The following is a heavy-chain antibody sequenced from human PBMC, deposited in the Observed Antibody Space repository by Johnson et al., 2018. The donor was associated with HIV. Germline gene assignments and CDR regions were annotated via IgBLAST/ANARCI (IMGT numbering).Heavy chain of an antibody. CDR1: GFAFSSYA. Sequence: QVQLVESGGGVVQPGTSLRLSCTASGFAFSSYALHWVRQAPGKGLEWVAVISYDGRDAYYADSVKGRFTSSRDNSKNTLYLQMNSLRAEDTAVYYCARERSGTIAFDIWGQGTMVTVSS. J-gene: IGHJ3*02. D-gene: IGHD1-7*01. CDR2: ISYDGRDA. CDR3: ARERSGTIAFDI. V-gene: IGHV3-30*04.